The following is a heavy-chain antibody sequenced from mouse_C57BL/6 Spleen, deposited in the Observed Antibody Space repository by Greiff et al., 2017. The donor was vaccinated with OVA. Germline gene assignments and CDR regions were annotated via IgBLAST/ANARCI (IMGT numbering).Heavy chain of an antibody. CDR3: AITTVVSPGYFDV. D-gene: IGHD1-1*01. CDR2: IHPSDSDT. Sequence: QVQLQQPGAELVKPGASVKVSCKASGYTFTSYWMHWVKQRPGQGLEWIGRIHPSDSDTNYNQKFKGKATLTVDKSSSTAYMQLSILASEDSAVYYCAITTVVSPGYFDVWGTGTTVTVSS. CDR1: GYTFTSYW. V-gene: IGHV1-74*01. J-gene: IGHJ1*03.